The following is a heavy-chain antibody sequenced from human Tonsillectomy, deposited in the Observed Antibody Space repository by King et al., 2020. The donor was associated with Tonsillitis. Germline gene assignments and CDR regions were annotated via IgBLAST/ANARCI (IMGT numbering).Heavy chain of an antibody. D-gene: IGHD6-6*01. CDR1: GFTFDDYA. V-gene: IGHV3-9*01. Sequence: VQLVESGGGLVQPGRSLRLSCAASGFTFDDYAMHWVRQAPGKGLEWVSGISWNSGSIGYADSVKGRFTISRDNAKNSLYLEMNSLRAEDTALYYCAKDRGKYSSSSGSDYWGQGTLVTVSS. CDR2: ISWNSGSI. J-gene: IGHJ4*02. CDR3: AKDRGKYSSSSGSDY.